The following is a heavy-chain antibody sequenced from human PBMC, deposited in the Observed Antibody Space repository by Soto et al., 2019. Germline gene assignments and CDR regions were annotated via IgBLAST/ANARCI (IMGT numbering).Heavy chain of an antibody. CDR3: TRAGSYLDYYYYGMDV. Sequence: HPGGSLRLSCTASGFTFGDYAMSWFRQAPGKGLEWVGFIRSKAYGGTTEYAASVKGRFTISRDDSKSIAYLQMNSLKTEDTAVYYCTRAGSYLDYYYYGMDVWGQGTTVTVSS. CDR2: IRSKAYGGTT. CDR1: GFTFGDYA. V-gene: IGHV3-49*03. J-gene: IGHJ6*02. D-gene: IGHD3-10*01.